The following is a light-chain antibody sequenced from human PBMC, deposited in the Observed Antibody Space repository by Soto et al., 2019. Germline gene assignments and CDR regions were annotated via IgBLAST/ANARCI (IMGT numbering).Light chain of an antibody. J-gene: IGLJ2*01. Sequence: QSVLTHPPSASGTPGQRVTISCSGSGSSIGTNTVNWYRQLPGTAPKLLIYGDNQRPSGVPDRFSGSKSGTSASLAISGLQSEDKADYYCAAWDGSLNNVLFGGGTKLTVL. CDR3: AAWDGSLNNVL. CDR1: GSSIGTNT. V-gene: IGLV1-44*01. CDR2: GDN.